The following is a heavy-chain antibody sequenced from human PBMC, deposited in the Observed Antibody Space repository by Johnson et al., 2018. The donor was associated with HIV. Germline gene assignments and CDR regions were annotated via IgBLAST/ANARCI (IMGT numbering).Heavy chain of an antibody. CDR2: ISSSGSSI. CDR3: AREGVGTTCPFDI. V-gene: IGHV3-11*01. D-gene: IGHD1-26*01. CDR1: GFTVTSHY. J-gene: IGHJ3*02. Sequence: QVQLVESGGGLVQPGGSLRLSCAASGFTVTSHYMSWVRQAPGKGLECLSYISSSGSSIYYTDSVKGRFTISRDNAKSSLYLQMNSLRAEDTAMYYCAREGVGTTCPFDIWGQGTRVTVSS.